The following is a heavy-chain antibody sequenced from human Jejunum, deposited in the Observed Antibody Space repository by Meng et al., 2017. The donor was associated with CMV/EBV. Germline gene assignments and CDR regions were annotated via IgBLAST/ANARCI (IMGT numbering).Heavy chain of an antibody. CDR1: TFTPYA. CDR2: ISGDGSAT. Sequence: TFTPYAMSWVRQAPVKGLEWVSAISGDGSATYYADSVKGRFTISRDNSKKTLFLQMNSLRAEDTAIYYCCIGDFWSGSLYYYGMDVWGQGTTVTVSS. V-gene: IGHV3-23*01. D-gene: IGHD3-3*01. J-gene: IGHJ6*02. CDR3: CIGDFWSGSLYYYGMDV.